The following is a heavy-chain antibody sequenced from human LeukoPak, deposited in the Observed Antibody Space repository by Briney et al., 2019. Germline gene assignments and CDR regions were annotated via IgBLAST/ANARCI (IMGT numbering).Heavy chain of an antibody. CDR2: IYSGGST. Sequence: PGGSLRLSCAASGFTFSSYAMSWVRQAPGKGLEWVSVIYSGGSTYYADSVKGRFTTSRDNSKNTLYLQMNSLRAEDTAVYYCARDIGSSWYDAFDIWGQGTMVTVSS. D-gene: IGHD6-13*01. CDR3: ARDIGSSWYDAFDI. J-gene: IGHJ3*02. V-gene: IGHV3-66*01. CDR1: GFTFSSYA.